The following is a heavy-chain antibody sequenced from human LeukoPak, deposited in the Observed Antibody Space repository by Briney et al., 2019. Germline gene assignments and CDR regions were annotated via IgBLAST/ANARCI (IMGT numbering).Heavy chain of an antibody. V-gene: IGHV3-7*01. CDR1: GFTFSNYW. CDR2: IKEDGSEK. J-gene: IGHJ4*02. Sequence: GGSLSLSCAASGFTFSNYWMSWVRQAPGKGLEWVANIKEDGSEKYYVDSVKGRFTISRDNARNSLYLQMNSLRAEDAAVYYCASGRQLGYWGQGTLVTVSS. D-gene: IGHD6-13*01. CDR3: ASGRQLGY.